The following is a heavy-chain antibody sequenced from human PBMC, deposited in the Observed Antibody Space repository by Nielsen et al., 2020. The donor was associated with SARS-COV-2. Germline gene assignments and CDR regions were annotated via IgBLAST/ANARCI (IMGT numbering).Heavy chain of an antibody. CDR3: ARDSSNPYNWNDVDY. CDR1: GYTFTSYG. V-gene: IGHV1-18*01. J-gene: IGHJ4*02. D-gene: IGHD1-1*01. CDR2: ISAYNGNT. Sequence: ASVKVSCKASGYTFTSYGISWVRQAPGQGLEWMGWISAYNGNTNYAQKLQGRVTMTTDTSTSTAYMELRSLRSDDTAVYYCARDSSNPYNWNDVDYWGQGTLGTVSS.